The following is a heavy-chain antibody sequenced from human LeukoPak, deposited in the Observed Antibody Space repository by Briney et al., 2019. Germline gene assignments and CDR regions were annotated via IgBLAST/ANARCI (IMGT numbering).Heavy chain of an antibody. CDR3: ESLGGPIAVAGTAY. Sequence: SETLSLTCAVYGGSFSGYYWSWSRQPPGKGLGWIGEVKHSGRTNYNPCLRSRATISVDTSKNQFSLKLSSVTATDTAVYHCESLGGPIAVAGTAYWGQGDLVTVSS. J-gene: IGHJ4*02. V-gene: IGHV4-34*01. D-gene: IGHD6-19*01. CDR2: VKHSGRT. CDR1: GGSFSGYY.